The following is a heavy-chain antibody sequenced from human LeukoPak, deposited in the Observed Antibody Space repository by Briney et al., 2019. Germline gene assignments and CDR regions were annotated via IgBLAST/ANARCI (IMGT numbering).Heavy chain of an antibody. J-gene: IGHJ4*02. CDR2: ISSNGGST. CDR1: GFTFSSYA. V-gene: IGHV3-64*01. Sequence: PGGSLRLSCAASGFTFSSYAMHWVRQAPGKGLEYVSAISSNGGSTYYANSVKGRFTISRDNSKNTLYLQMGSLRAEDMAVYYCARNTRRVTRGIIDYWGQGTLVTVSS. D-gene: IGHD4-11*01. CDR3: ARNTRRVTRGIIDY.